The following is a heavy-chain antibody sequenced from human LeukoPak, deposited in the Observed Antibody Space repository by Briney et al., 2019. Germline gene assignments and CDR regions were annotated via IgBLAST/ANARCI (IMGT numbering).Heavy chain of an antibody. J-gene: IGHJ4*02. CDR3: ARVYYDSSGSIMPFDY. V-gene: IGHV4-34*01. Sequence: SETLSLTCAVYGGSFSGYYWSWIRQPPGKGLEWIGEINHIGSTNYNPSLKSRVTISVDTAKNQFYLKLSSVTAADTAVYYCARVYYDSSGSIMPFDYWGQGTLVAVSS. CDR1: GGSFSGYY. D-gene: IGHD3-22*01. CDR2: INHIGST.